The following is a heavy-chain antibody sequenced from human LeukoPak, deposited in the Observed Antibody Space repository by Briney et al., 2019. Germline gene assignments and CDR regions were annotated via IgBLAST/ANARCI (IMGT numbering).Heavy chain of an antibody. CDR2: INPNSGGT. CDR1: GYTFTGFY. J-gene: IGHJ4*02. Sequence: ASVKVSCKASGYTFTGFYMEWVRQAPGQGLEWMGLINPNSGGTNYAQKFQGRVTMTTDTSTSTAYMELRSLRSDDTAVYYCAREGVLLPDCSGTSCYGGSDYWGQGTLVTVSS. V-gene: IGHV1-2*02. D-gene: IGHD2-2*01. CDR3: AREGVLLPDCSGTSCYGGSDY.